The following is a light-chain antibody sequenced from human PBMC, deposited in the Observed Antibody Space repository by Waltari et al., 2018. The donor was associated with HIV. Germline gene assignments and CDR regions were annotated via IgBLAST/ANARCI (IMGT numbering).Light chain of an antibody. J-gene: IGKJ4*01. CDR1: QNIDNW. CDR3: HQYNSYPLT. V-gene: IGKV1-5*03. CDR2: KTS. Sequence: DIQMTQSPSSLSASVGDRVTITCRPSQNIDNWLAWYQHKPGRGPKVLIFKTSTLETGVPPRFSGSASGTEFTLTITSLQPDDVATYYCHQYNSYPLTFGGGTKVEIK.